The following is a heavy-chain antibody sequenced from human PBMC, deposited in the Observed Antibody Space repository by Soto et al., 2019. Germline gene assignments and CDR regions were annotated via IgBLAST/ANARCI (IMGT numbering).Heavy chain of an antibody. CDR3: AGYCSGTSCYDGHNWFDP. V-gene: IGHV1-18*01. D-gene: IGHD2-2*01. CDR1: GYTFTSYG. Sequence: ASVKVSCKASGYTFTSYGISWVRQAPGQGLEWMGWISAYNGNTNYAQKLQGRVTMTTDTSTSTAYMELRSLRSDDTAVYYCAGYCSGTSCYDGHNWFDPWGQGTLVTVSS. J-gene: IGHJ5*02. CDR2: ISAYNGNT.